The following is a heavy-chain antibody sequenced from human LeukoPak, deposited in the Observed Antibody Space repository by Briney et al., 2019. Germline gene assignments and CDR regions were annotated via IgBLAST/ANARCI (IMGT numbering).Heavy chain of an antibody. CDR2: VYTSGST. J-gene: IGHJ6*02. CDR3: ARDFGVLITDNGMDV. V-gene: IGHV4-61*02. CDR1: GGSISSGSYY. D-gene: IGHD3-3*01. Sequence: SETLSLTCTVSGGSISSGSYYWSWIRQPAGKGLEWIGRVYTSGSTNYNPSLKSRVTISVVTSKNQFSLKLSSVTAADTAVYYCARDFGVLITDNGMDVWGQGTTVTVSS.